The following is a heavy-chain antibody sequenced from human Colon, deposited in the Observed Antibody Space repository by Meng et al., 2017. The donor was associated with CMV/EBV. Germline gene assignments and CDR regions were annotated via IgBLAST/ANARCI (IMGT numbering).Heavy chain of an antibody. CDR3: ASVPQSYSSIFF. Sequence: GESLKISCAASGFTFSSHEMAWVRQAPGKGLEWVSYITSSGSATQYADSVKGRFTISRDNAKNSVYLQMNSLRADDTAVYYCASVPQSYSSIFFWGQGALVTVSS. CDR2: ITSSGSAT. J-gene: IGHJ1*01. D-gene: IGHD6-13*01. V-gene: IGHV3-48*03. CDR1: GFTFSSHE.